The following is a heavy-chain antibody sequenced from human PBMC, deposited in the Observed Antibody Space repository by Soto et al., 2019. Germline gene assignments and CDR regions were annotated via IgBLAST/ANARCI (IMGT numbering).Heavy chain of an antibody. J-gene: IGHJ3*02. D-gene: IGHD3-22*01. V-gene: IGHV3-30-3*01. Sequence: QVQLVESGGGVVQPGRSLRLSCAASGFTFSSYAMHWVRQAPGKGLEWVAVISYDGSNKYYADSVKGRFTISRDNSKNTLYLQMNSLRAEDTAVYYCARGRYYDSSGTDAFDIWGQGTMVTVSS. CDR1: GFTFSSYA. CDR3: ARGRYYDSSGTDAFDI. CDR2: ISYDGSNK.